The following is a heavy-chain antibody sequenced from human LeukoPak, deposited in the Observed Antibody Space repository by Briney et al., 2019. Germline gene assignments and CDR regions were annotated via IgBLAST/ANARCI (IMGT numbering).Heavy chain of an antibody. J-gene: IGHJ4*02. Sequence: PGGSLRLSCAASGITFSSCAMHWVRQAPGKGLEWVAVISYDGSNKYYADSVKGRFTISRDNSKNTLYLQMNSLRAEDTAVYYCARYSSSWYGPADYFDYWGQGTLVTVSS. CDR2: ISYDGSNK. CDR3: ARYSSSWYGPADYFDY. CDR1: GITFSSCA. D-gene: IGHD6-13*01. V-gene: IGHV3-30*04.